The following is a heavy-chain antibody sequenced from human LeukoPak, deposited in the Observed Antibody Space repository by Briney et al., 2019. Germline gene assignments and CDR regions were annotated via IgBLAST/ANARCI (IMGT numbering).Heavy chain of an antibody. Sequence: SETLSLTCTVSGASIGSYYWSWIRQPPGKGLEWIGYIYTSGSTNYNPSLKSRVTISADTSKNQFSLKLSSVTAADTAVYYCARLATAYYYMDVWGKGTTVTVSS. CDR3: ARLATAYYYMDV. J-gene: IGHJ6*03. CDR1: GASIGSYY. V-gene: IGHV4-4*09. CDR2: IYTSGST.